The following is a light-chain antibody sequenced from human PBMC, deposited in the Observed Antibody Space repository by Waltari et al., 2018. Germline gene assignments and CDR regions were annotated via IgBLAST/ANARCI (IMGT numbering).Light chain of an antibody. Sequence: EVVMTQAPATLALFPGERHTLPCSASQSIASNLAWYQQQPAQAPRLLIYEASTSATGISARFRGGGSGAEFTLTISSLQSEDSAVYYCQQYNRWPPITFGQGTRLEIK. CDR3: QQYNRWPPIT. CDR2: EAS. CDR1: QSIASN. V-gene: IGKV3-15*01. J-gene: IGKJ5*01.